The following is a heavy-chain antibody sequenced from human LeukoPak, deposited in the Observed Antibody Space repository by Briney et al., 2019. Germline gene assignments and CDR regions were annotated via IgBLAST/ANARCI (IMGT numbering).Heavy chain of an antibody. V-gene: IGHV4-59*05. CDR1: GGSISSYY. CDR2: IYYSGST. Sequence: SETLSLTCTVSGGSISSYYWSWIRQPAGKGLEWIGSIYYSGSTYYNPSLKSRVTISVDTSKNQFSLKLSSVTAADTAVYYCARQVAVAGSYYFDYWGQGTLVTVSS. CDR3: ARQVAVAGSYYFDY. D-gene: IGHD6-19*01. J-gene: IGHJ4*02.